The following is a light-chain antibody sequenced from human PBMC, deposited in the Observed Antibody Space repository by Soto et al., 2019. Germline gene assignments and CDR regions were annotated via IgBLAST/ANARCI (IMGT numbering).Light chain of an antibody. Sequence: EIVLTQSPGTLSLSPGERATLSCRASQSVSSSYLAWYQQKPGQAPRLLIYGASSRATGIPDRVSGSGSGTDFTLTISRLEPEDFAVYYCQQYGSSPFPFGPGTKVDIK. CDR1: QSVSSSY. V-gene: IGKV3-20*01. J-gene: IGKJ3*01. CDR2: GAS. CDR3: QQYGSSPFP.